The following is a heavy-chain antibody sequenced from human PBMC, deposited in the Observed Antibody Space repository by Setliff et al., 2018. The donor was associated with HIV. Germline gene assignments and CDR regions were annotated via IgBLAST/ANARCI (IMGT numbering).Heavy chain of an antibody. CDR2: IYYTGNS. D-gene: IGHD5-12*01. CDR1: GDYIGSRAYY. V-gene: IGHV4-39*01. Sequence: PSETLSLTCTVSGDYIGSRAYYWAWIRQPPGKGLEWIATIYYTGNSYYSPSLQSRVSISVDTSNNQFSLKLHSVSTSDIGVYFCARLGESGYDFRGFFDFWGPGMLVTVSS. CDR3: ARLGESGYDFRGFFDF. J-gene: IGHJ4*02.